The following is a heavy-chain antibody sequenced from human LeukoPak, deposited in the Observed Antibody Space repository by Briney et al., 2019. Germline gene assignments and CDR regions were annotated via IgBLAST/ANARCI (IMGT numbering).Heavy chain of an antibody. Sequence: SETLSLTCTVSGDSMRSYFWSWIRQPPGKGLEWIGYIYYSGSTYYNPSLKSRVTISVDTSKNQFSLKLSSVTAADTAVYYCARESGGGYYYYYYMDVWGKGTTVTVSS. CDR3: ARESGGGYYYYYYMDV. CDR1: GDSMRSYF. J-gene: IGHJ6*03. D-gene: IGHD2-15*01. CDR2: IYYSGST. V-gene: IGHV4-59*12.